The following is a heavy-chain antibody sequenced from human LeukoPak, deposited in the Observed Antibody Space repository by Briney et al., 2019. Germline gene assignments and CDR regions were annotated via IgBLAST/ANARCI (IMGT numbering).Heavy chain of an antibody. J-gene: IGHJ4*02. V-gene: IGHV3-30*03. CDR2: ISNDGSKT. Sequence: GRSLRLSCAASGFTFSSYSMHWVRQAPGKGLDWLTVISNDGSKTYYAGSVKGRFTISRDNSKNTLYLQLNSLRAEDTAVYYCATEVAAGGPQDYWGQGTLVTVSS. CDR3: ATEVAAGGPQDY. CDR1: GFTFSSYS. D-gene: IGHD6-13*01.